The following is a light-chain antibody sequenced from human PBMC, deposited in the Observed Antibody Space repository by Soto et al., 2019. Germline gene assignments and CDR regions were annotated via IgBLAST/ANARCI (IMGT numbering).Light chain of an antibody. Sequence: QSVVTQPPSASGSPGQSVTISCTGTSSDVGAYNYVSWYQQHPGKAPKLMIYEVSERPSGVPDRFSGSKSGNTASLTVSGLQTEHEADYYCSSYAGNAVYVFRTGTKVPVL. CDR1: SSDVGAYNY. CDR2: EVS. V-gene: IGLV2-8*01. CDR3: SSYAGNAVYV. J-gene: IGLJ1*01.